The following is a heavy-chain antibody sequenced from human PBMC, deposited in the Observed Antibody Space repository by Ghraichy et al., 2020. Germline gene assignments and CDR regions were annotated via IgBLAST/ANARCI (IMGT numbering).Heavy chain of an antibody. CDR3: VRGADPAKTGY. Sequence: SQTLSLTCAVYGGSFSGYYWNWIRQPPGKGLEWIGEIHPSGSTNYSPSLNSRVTMSVDTSKNQISLRLTSVTAADTAMYYCVRGADPAKTGYWGQGTLVTVSS. J-gene: IGHJ4*02. D-gene: IGHD5-18*01. CDR1: GGSFSGYY. V-gene: IGHV4-34*01. CDR2: IHPSGST.